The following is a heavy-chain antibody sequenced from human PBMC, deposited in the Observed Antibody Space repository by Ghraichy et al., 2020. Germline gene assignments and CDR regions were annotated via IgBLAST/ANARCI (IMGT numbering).Heavy chain of an antibody. J-gene: IGHJ4*01. CDR2: VTHDGNKK. CDR1: GFTFSSYW. V-gene: IGHV3-7*04. Sequence: GGSLRLSCAASGFTFSSYWMGWVRQGPGKGLEWVANVTHDGNKKHYVDSVKGRFTISRDNAKNSLYLQMNSLRAEDTAVYYCARDLFRLVGTVGVGDYWGRGPHVTVYS. CDR3: ARDLFRLVGTVGVGDY. D-gene: IGHD2-21*01.